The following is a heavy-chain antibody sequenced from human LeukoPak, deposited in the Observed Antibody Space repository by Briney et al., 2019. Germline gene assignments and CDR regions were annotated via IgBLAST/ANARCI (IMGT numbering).Heavy chain of an antibody. V-gene: IGHV1-69*01. D-gene: IGHD3-22*01. CDR2: IIPIFGTA. Sequence: ASVKVSCKASGGTFSSYAISWVRQAPGQGLEWMGGIIPIFGTANYAQKFQGRVTITADESTSTAYMELSSLRSEDTAVYYCARPAPKGSGFLGNYWYFDLWGPGTLVTVSS. CDR3: ARPAPKGSGFLGNYWYFDL. CDR1: GGTFSSYA. J-gene: IGHJ2*01.